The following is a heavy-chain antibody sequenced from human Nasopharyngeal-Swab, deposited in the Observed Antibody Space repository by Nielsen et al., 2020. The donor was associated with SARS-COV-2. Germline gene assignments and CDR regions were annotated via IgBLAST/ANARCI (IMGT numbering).Heavy chain of an antibody. V-gene: IGHV3-23*01. CDR2: ISGSGGST. J-gene: IGHJ4*02. D-gene: IGHD3-3*01. CDR1: GFTFSSYA. CDR3: AKGSGSGYYWYFDY. Sequence: GGSLRLSCAASGFTFSSYAMSWVRQAPGKGLEWVSAISGSGGSTYYADSVKGRFTISRDNSMNTLYLQMNILRAEDWAVYYCAKGSGSGYYWYFDYWGQGTLVTVSS.